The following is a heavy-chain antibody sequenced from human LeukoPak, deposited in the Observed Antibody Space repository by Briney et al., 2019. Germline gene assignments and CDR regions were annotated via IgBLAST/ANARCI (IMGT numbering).Heavy chain of an antibody. D-gene: IGHD4-17*01. V-gene: IGHV1-2*06. CDR2: INPNSGGT. Sequence: ASVKVSCKASGYTFTGYYMHWVRQAPGQGLGWMGRINPNSGGTNYAQKFQGRVTMTRDTSISTAYMELSRLRSDDTAVYYCARGSDYGDYRYFDYWGQGTLVTVSS. CDR3: ARGSDYGDYRYFDY. J-gene: IGHJ4*02. CDR1: GYTFTGYY.